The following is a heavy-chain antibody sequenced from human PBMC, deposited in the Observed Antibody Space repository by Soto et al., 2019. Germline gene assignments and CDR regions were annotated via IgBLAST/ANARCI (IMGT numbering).Heavy chain of an antibody. CDR1: GFTFSSYA. Sequence: PGGSLRLSCAASGFTFSSYAMSWVRQAPGKGLEWVSAISGSSGSTYYADSVKGRFTISRDNSKNTLYLQMNSLRAEDTAVYYCAKGQVVVVAATPHPLPGGMDVWGQGTTVTVSS. V-gene: IGHV3-23*01. D-gene: IGHD2-15*01. J-gene: IGHJ6*02. CDR2: ISGSSGST. CDR3: AKGQVVVVAATPHPLPGGMDV.